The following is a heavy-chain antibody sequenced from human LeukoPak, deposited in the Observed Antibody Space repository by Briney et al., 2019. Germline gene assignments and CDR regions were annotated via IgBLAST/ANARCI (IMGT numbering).Heavy chain of an antibody. J-gene: IGHJ4*02. CDR2: INHSGST. CDR3: ARRGSGWGLGGGY. D-gene: IGHD6-19*01. V-gene: IGHV4-34*01. Sequence: KPSETLSLTCAVYGGSFSGYYWSWIRQPPGKGLEWIGEINHSGSTNYNPSLKSRVTISVDTSKNQFSLKLSSVTAADTAVYYCARRGSGWGLGGGYWGQGTLVTVSS. CDR1: GGSFSGYY.